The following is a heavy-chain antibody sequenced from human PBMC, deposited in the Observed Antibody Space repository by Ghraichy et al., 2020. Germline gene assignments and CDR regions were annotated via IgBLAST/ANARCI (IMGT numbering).Heavy chain of an antibody. CDR3: ARVAREWLLRYYFDS. CDR1: GGSFSGYY. Sequence: ESLNISCAVYGGSFSGYYWSWLRQPPGKGLEWIGEINHNGGTNYGPSLKSRVTILVDTSKSQFSLRLSSVTAADTAVYYCARVAREWLLRYYFDSWGQGTLVTVSS. CDR2: INHNGGT. D-gene: IGHD3-3*01. V-gene: IGHV4-34*01. J-gene: IGHJ4*02.